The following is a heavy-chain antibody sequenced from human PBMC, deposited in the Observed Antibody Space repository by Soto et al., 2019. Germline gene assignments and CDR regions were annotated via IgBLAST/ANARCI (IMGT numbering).Heavy chain of an antibody. J-gene: IGHJ4*02. CDR1: GGSISSGGYY. CDR3: ARAYSSSSYFDY. V-gene: IGHV4-31*03. CDR2: IYYSGST. D-gene: IGHD6-13*01. Sequence: QVQLQESGPGLVKPSQTLSLTCTVSGGSISSGGYYWSWIRQHPGKGLEWIGYIYYSGSTYYNPSLKGRVTISVDPSKNQFSLKLSSVTAADTAVYYCARAYSSSSYFDYWGQGTLVTVSS.